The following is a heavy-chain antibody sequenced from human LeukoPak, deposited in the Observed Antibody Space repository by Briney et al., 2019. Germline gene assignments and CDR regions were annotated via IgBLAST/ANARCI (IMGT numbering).Heavy chain of an antibody. J-gene: IGHJ6*02. CDR1: GYTFTGYY. CDR3: ARDIVVVVAASLYYYYGMDV. CDR2: INPNSGGT. Sequence: ASVKVSCKASGYTFTGYYMHWVRQAPGQGLEWMGWINPNSGGTNYAQNIQGRVTMTRATSISTAYRTLSRLRSDDTAVYYCARDIVVVVAASLYYYYGMDVWGQGTTVTVSS. V-gene: IGHV1-2*02. D-gene: IGHD2-15*01.